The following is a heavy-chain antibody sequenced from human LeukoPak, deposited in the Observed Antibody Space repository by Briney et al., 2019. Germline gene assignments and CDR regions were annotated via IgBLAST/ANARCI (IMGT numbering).Heavy chain of an antibody. CDR2: IHPGDSDT. D-gene: IGHD2-8*01. J-gene: IGHJ4*02. CDR1: GTRFTNYW. Sequence: PGASLKISLKASGTRFTNYWIAWGRPMPGKGLEWRGIIHPGDSDTIYSPSFQGQVSISVDKSVRTAYLQWTSLKASDTAMYYCARDGLTDYWGQGTLVTVSS. CDR3: ARDGLTDY. V-gene: IGHV5-51*01.